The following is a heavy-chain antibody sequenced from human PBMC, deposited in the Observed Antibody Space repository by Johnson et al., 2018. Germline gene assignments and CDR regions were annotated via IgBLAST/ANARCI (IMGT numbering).Heavy chain of an antibody. J-gene: IGHJ6*03. V-gene: IGHV3-66*02. D-gene: IGHD1-20*01. CDR2: IYSGANT. CDR3: ARDWAIIGSPIRSYYYMDV. CDR1: GFTVSSNY. Sequence: VQLVQSGGGLVQPGGSLRLSCAASGFTVSSNYMSWVRPAPGKGLEWVSGIYSGANTHYADPVKGRFTVPRDNSRNTLFLQMKNPRADAPAVYYCARDWAIIGSPIRSYYYMDVWGKGTTVTVSS.